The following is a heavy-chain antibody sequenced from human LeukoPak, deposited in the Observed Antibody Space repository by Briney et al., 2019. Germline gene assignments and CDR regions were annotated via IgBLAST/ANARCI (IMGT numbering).Heavy chain of an antibody. Sequence: ASVKVSCKASGYTFTSYGIRWVRQAPGQGLEWMGWISTYNSNTNYAQNFQGRVTMTTDKSTSTAYMELRSLRPDDTAVYYCANDVGSGRFDYWGQGTLVTVSS. CDR2: ISTYNSNT. CDR1: GYTFTSYG. J-gene: IGHJ4*02. V-gene: IGHV1-18*01. CDR3: ANDVGSGRFDY. D-gene: IGHD1-26*01.